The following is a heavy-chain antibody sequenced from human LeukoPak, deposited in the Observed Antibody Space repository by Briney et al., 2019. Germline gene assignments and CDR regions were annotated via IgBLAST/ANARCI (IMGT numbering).Heavy chain of an antibody. D-gene: IGHD1-26*01. CDR3: ARSSEGY. V-gene: IGHV3-30*03. CDR2: ISYDGSNE. CDR1: GFTFSSYG. Sequence: GGPLRLSCAASGFTFSSYGMHWVRQAPGKGLEWVAIISYDGSNEYSADSVKGRFTISRDNAKNSLYLQMNSLRAEDTAVYYCARSSEGYWGQGTLVTVSS. J-gene: IGHJ4*02.